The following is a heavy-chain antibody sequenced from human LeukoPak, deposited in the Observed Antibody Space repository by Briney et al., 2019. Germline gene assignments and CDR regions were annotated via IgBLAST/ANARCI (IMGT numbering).Heavy chain of an antibody. CDR1: GFTVSSSY. V-gene: IGHV3-53*01. Sequence: GGSLRLSCAASGFTVSSSYMSWVRQAPGKGLEWVSVIYSGGSAYYADSVEGRFTISRDNSKNTLYLQMNTLGAEDTAVYYCARTVAGSGIDYFDYWGQGTLVTVSS. J-gene: IGHJ4*02. D-gene: IGHD6-19*01. CDR3: ARTVAGSGIDYFDY. CDR2: IYSGGSA.